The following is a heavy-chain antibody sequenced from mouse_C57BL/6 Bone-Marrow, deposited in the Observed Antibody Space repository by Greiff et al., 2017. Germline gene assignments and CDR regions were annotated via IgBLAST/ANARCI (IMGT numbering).Heavy chain of an antibody. V-gene: IGHV1-47*01. D-gene: IGHD2-12*01. CDR3: ARNYRGYAMDY. J-gene: IGHJ4*01. Sequence: VKLVESGAELVKPGASVKMSCKASGYTFTTYPIEWMKQNHGKSLEWIGNFHPYNDDTKYNEKFKGKATLTVEKSSSTVYLELSRLTSDDYAVYYCARNYRGYAMDYWGQGTSVTVSS. CDR1: GYTFTTYP. CDR2: FHPYNDDT.